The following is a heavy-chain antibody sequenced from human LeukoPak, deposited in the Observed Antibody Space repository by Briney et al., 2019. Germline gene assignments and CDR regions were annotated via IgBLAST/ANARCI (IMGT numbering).Heavy chain of an antibody. CDR2: IRSKDNDGTT. J-gene: IGHJ6*04. D-gene: IGHD5-12*01. Sequence: GGSLRLSCTASGFAFGDYAISWVRQAPGKGLEWLGFIRSKDNDGTTAYAASVEGRFIISRDDSKSIAYLQMNDLKTEDTAVYYCTRDRWGGYTSRGMDVWGKGTTVTISS. CDR3: TRDRWGGYTSRGMDV. CDR1: GFAFGDYA. V-gene: IGHV3-49*04.